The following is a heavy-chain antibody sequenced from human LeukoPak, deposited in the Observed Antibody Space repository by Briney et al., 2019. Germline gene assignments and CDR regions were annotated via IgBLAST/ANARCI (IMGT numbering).Heavy chain of an antibody. Sequence: SETLSLTCTVSGGSISSYYWSWIRQPPGKGLEWIGYIYYSGSTNYNPSLKSRVTISVDTSKNQFSLKLGSVTAADTAVYYCARGRIAAAGTLDYWGQGTLVTVSS. CDR3: ARGRIAAAGTLDY. V-gene: IGHV4-59*01. CDR2: IYYSGST. CDR1: GGSISSYY. D-gene: IGHD6-13*01. J-gene: IGHJ4*02.